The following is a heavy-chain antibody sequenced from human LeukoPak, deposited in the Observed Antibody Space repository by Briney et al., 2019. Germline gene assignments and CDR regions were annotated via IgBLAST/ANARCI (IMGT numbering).Heavy chain of an antibody. CDR1: GGTFSSYA. D-gene: IGHD6-19*01. Sequence: ASVKVSCKASGGTFSSYAISWVRQAPGQGLEWMGGIIPIFGTANYAQKFQGRVTITADESTGTAYMELSSLRSEDTAVYYCAHLVSGWYGGVRMDYWGQGTLVTVSS. CDR2: IIPIFGTA. V-gene: IGHV1-69*13. CDR3: AHLVSGWYGGVRMDY. J-gene: IGHJ4*02.